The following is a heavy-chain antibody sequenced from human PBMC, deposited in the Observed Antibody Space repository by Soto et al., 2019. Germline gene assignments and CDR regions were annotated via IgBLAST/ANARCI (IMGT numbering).Heavy chain of an antibody. V-gene: IGHV4-4*07. CDR2: IYATGTT. Sequence: SETLSLTCTVTGASISGYYWSWIRKSAGKGLEWIGRIYATGTTDYNPSLKSRVMMSVDTSKKQFSLKLRSVTAADTAVYYCVRDGTKTLRDWFDPWGQGISVTVSS. CDR3: VRDGTKTLRDWFDP. CDR1: GASISGYY. J-gene: IGHJ5*02. D-gene: IGHD1-1*01.